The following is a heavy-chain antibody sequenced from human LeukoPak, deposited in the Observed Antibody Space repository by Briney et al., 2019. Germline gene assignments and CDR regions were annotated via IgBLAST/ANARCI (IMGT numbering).Heavy chain of an antibody. J-gene: IGHJ4*02. D-gene: IGHD7-27*01. V-gene: IGHV3-69-1*01. CDR1: GFTFSDYP. Sequence: GGSLRLSCAASGFTFSDYPMNWVRQTPGKGLEWVSYISSTGVIYYADSVRGRFSISRDNDSVYMQMNSLRAEDTALYYCARDHNWGFDYWGRGTLVTVSS. CDR3: ARDHNWGFDY. CDR2: ISSTGVI.